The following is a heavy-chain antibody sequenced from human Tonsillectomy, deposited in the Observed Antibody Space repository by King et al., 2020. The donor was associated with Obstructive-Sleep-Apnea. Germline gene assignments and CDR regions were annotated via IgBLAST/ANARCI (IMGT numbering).Heavy chain of an antibody. Sequence: VKLVESGGGLVQPGGSLRVSCAASGFTFSNYAMIWVRQAPGKGMEWVSGIGSSAGSTYSTYYADSVKGRFTISRDNSKNTRYLQRNSLRAEETAIYYCARGIAAAGDYWGQGTLVTVSS. J-gene: IGHJ4*02. D-gene: IGHD6-13*01. CDR3: ARGIAAAGDY. CDR1: GFTFSNYA. CDR2: IGSSAGSTYST. V-gene: IGHV3-23*04.